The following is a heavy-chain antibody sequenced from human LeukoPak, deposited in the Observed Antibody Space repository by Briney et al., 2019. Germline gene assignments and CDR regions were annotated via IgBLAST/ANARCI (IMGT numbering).Heavy chain of an antibody. Sequence: ASVKVSCKASGYTFTSYYMHWVRQAPGQGLEWMGIINPSGGSTSYAQKFQGRVTMTRDTSTSTIYMEPSSLRSEDTAVYYCARDKTDRSSYSWFDPWGQGTLVTVSS. J-gene: IGHJ5*02. CDR3: ARDKTDRSSYSWFDP. V-gene: IGHV1-46*01. CDR2: INPSGGST. D-gene: IGHD6-13*01. CDR1: GYTFTSYY.